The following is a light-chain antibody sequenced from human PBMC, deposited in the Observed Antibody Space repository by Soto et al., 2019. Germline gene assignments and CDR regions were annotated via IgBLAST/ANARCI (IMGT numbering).Light chain of an antibody. V-gene: IGLV2-14*01. CDR3: ASYTSTKTV. CDR2: EVS. CDR1: SSDVGAYKY. J-gene: IGLJ3*02. Sequence: QSALTQPASVSGSPGKSITISCTGTSSDVGAYKYVSWYQQHPGKVPKVIIYEVSNRPSGVSYRFSGSKSGNTASLTISGLQAEDEADYYCASYTSTKTVFGGGTKLTVL.